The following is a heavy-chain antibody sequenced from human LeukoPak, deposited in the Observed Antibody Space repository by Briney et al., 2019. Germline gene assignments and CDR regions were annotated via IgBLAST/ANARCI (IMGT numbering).Heavy chain of an antibody. CDR1: GYTFTGYY. CDR3: ARYEPVYCTNGVSQTPYFQH. CDR2: INPNSGGT. Sequence: ASVKVSCKASGYTFTGYYMHWVRQAPGQGLEWMGWINPNSGGTNYAQKFQGRVTTTRDTSISTAYMELSRLRSDDTAVYYCARYEPVYCTNGVSQTPYFQHWGQGTLVTVSS. D-gene: IGHD2-8*01. J-gene: IGHJ1*01. V-gene: IGHV1-2*02.